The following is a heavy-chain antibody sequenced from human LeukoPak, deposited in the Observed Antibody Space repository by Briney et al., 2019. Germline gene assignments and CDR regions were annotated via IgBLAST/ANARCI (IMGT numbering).Heavy chain of an antibody. CDR3: ARNWGYDYYYYGMDV. J-gene: IGHJ6*02. CDR1: GDTFISYA. CDR2: IIPIFGTS. Sequence: ASVKVSCKASGDTFISYAISWVRQAPGQGPEWMGGIIPIFGTSNYAQKFQGRVTITADESTSTAYMELSSLRSEDTAVYYCARNWGYDYYYYGMDVWGQGTTVTVSS. V-gene: IGHV1-69*13. D-gene: IGHD7-27*01.